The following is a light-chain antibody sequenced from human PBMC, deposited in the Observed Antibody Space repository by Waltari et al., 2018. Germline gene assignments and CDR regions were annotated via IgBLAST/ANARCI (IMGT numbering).Light chain of an antibody. V-gene: IGKV3-20*01. CDR2: GAS. Sequence: EIVLTQSPRTLSLSPGERAPLSCRASQTVRTTYLAWYQQKPGQAPTLLIYGASSRATGIPDRFSGSGSGTDFSLTISSLEPEDFAVYYCQQYDISPLTFGGGTRVEIK. CDR3: QQYDISPLT. J-gene: IGKJ4*01. CDR1: QTVRTTY.